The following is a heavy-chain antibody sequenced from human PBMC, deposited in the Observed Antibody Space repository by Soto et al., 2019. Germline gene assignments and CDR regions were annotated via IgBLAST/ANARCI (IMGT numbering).Heavy chain of an antibody. CDR3: ARCTGGSDDAFDI. Sequence: TLSLTCSVSGFSIPSPCYYWTWIRQHPGKGLEWIGYIYYSGSTYYNPSLKSRVTISVDTSKNQFSLKLSSVTAADTAVYYCARCTGGSDDAFDIWAKGQWSP. V-gene: IGHV4-31*03. CDR2: IYYSGST. CDR1: GFSIPSPCYY. J-gene: IGHJ3*02.